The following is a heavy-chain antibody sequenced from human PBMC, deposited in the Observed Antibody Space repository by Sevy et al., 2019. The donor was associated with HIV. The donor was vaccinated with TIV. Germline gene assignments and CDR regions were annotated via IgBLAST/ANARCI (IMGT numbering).Heavy chain of an antibody. D-gene: IGHD2-2*01. Sequence: GGSLRLSCAASGFTFSSYAMHWVRQAPGKGLEWVAVISYDGSNKYYADSVKGRFTISIDNSKNTLYLQMNSLRAEDTAVYYCAREFSDEDIVVVPAAPEGNWFDPWGQGTLVTVSS. CDR1: GFTFSSYA. V-gene: IGHV3-30*04. CDR3: AREFSDEDIVVVPAAPEGNWFDP. J-gene: IGHJ5*02. CDR2: ISYDGSNK.